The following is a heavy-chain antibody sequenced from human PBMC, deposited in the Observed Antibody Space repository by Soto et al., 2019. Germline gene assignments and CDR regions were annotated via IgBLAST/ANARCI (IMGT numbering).Heavy chain of an antibody. CDR3: ARVGGSALFDP. CDR2: INHSGST. Sequence: PSETLSLTCAVYGGSFSGYYWSWIRQPPGKGLEWIGEINHSGSTYYNPSLKSRVTISVDRSKNQFSLKLSSVTAADTAVYYCARVGGSALFDPWGQGTLVTVSS. CDR1: GGSFSGYY. V-gene: IGHV4-34*01. J-gene: IGHJ5*02. D-gene: IGHD1-26*01.